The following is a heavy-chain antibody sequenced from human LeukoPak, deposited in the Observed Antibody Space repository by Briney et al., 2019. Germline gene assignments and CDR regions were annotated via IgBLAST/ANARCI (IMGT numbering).Heavy chain of an antibody. V-gene: IGHV3-23*01. CDR1: GFTFGSYS. Sequence: GGSLRLSCAASGFTFGSYSMNWVRQAPVKGLEWVSAISGSGGSTYYADSVKGRFTISRDNSKNTLYLQMNSLRAEDTAVYYCAKETTLNKWLAYTRYGMDVWGQGTTVTVSS. J-gene: IGHJ6*02. CDR2: ISGSGGST. CDR3: AKETTLNKWLAYTRYGMDV. D-gene: IGHD6-19*01.